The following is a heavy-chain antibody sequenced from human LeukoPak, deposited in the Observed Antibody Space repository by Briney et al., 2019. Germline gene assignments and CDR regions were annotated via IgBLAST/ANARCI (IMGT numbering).Heavy chain of an antibody. CDR3: ARAPPGDSFDY. D-gene: IGHD7-27*01. CDR1: GGSISSGGYY. Sequence: SETLSLTCSVSGGSISSGGYYWSWIRRPPGKGLEWIGYIYHSGSTYYNPSLKSRVTITVDRSKNQFSLKLSSVTAADTAVYYCARAPPGDSFDYWGQGTLVTVSS. CDR2: IYHSGST. V-gene: IGHV4-30-2*01. J-gene: IGHJ4*02.